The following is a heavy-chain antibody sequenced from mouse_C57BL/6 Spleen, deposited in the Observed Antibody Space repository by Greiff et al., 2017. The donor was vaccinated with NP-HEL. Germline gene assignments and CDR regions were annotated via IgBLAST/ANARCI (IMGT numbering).Heavy chain of an antibody. D-gene: IGHD1-1*01. V-gene: IGHV1-80*01. Sequence: QVQLQQSGAELVKPGASVKISCKASGYAFSSYWMNWVKQRPGKGLEWIGQIYPGDGDTNYNGKFKGKATLTVDKSSSTAYMQLSSLTSEDSAVCFCARAESSYAFAYWGQGTLVTVSA. CDR3: ARAESSYAFAY. J-gene: IGHJ3*01. CDR1: GYAFSSYW. CDR2: IYPGDGDT.